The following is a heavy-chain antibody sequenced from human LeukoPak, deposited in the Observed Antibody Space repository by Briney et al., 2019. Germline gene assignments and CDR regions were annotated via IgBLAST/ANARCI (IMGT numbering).Heavy chain of an antibody. Sequence: PGGSLRLSCAASGFTFSSYFVTWVRQAPGKGLEWVSGISGSGADTLYADSVRGQFTISRDNSKNTLYLQMNSLRAEDTAVYYCAKVPPHDDSGYSNPYWGQGTLVTVSS. J-gene: IGHJ4*02. CDR2: ISGSGADT. CDR3: AKVPPHDDSGYSNPY. D-gene: IGHD3-22*01. CDR1: GFTFSSYF. V-gene: IGHV3-23*01.